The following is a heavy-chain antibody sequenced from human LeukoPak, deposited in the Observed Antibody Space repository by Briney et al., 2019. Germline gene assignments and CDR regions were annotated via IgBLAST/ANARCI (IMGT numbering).Heavy chain of an antibody. CDR3: ARDGGGQLVRNWFDP. V-gene: IGHV1-46*01. J-gene: IGHJ5*02. CDR1: GYTFTSYY. D-gene: IGHD6-6*01. CDR2: INPSGGST. Sequence: ASVKVSCKASGYTFTSYYMHWVRQAPGQGLEWMGIINPSGGSTSYAQKFQGRVTMTRDTSTSKVYMELSSLRSEDTAVYYCARDGGGQLVRNWFDPWGQGTLVTVSS.